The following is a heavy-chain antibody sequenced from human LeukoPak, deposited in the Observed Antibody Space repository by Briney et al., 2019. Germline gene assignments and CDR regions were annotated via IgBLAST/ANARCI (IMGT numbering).Heavy chain of an antibody. D-gene: IGHD2-15*01. J-gene: IGHJ4*02. CDR1: TGYISTYY. CDR2: IYYSGST. CDR3: AREVDCSGGSCYHFDY. Sequence: SETLSLTCTVSTGYISTYYWSWIRQPPGKGLEWIGYIYYSGSTNYNPSLKSRVTISVDTSKNQFSLKLSSVTAADTAVYYCAREVDCSGGSCYHFDYWGQGTLVTVSS. V-gene: IGHV4-59*01.